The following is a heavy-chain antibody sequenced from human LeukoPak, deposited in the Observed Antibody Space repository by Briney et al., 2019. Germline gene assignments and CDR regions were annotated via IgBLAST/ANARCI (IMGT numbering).Heavy chain of an antibody. V-gene: IGHV3-48*02. D-gene: IGHD3-22*01. Sequence: GGSLRLSCAASGFTLSSYSMNWVRQAPGKGLEWISYIDSDTYGNTIYYPHTVKGRFTISRDNAKNSLYLQMDSLRDEDTAVYYCARDPGTMIRGAFDIWGQGTMVTVSS. CDR1: GFTLSSYS. CDR2: IDSDTYGNTI. CDR3: ARDPGTMIRGAFDI. J-gene: IGHJ3*02.